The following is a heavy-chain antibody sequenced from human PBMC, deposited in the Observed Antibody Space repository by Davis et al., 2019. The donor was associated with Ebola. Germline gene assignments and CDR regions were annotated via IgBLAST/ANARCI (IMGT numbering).Heavy chain of an antibody. Sequence: MPSETLSLTCTVSGGSISSYYWSWIRQPPGKGLEWIGYIYYSGSNNYNPSLKSRVTISVDTSKNQFSLKLSSVTAADTAVYYCAGLGGDYWGQGTLVTVSS. CDR2: IYYSGSN. CDR1: GGSISSYY. V-gene: IGHV4-59*12. J-gene: IGHJ4*02. D-gene: IGHD6-6*01. CDR3: AGLGGDY.